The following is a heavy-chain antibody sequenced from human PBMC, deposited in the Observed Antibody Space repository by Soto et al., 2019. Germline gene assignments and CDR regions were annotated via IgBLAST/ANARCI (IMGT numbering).Heavy chain of an antibody. CDR2: IVVGSGNT. Sequence: ASVKVSCKASGFTFNRSTMQWVRQARGQRLEWKRWIVVGSGNTNYAQKFQERVTITRDMSTSTAYLQWSSLKASDTAMYYCARLAMVRGVPTYGMDVWGQGTTVTVSS. J-gene: IGHJ6*02. CDR1: GFTFNRST. V-gene: IGHV1-58*02. CDR3: ARLAMVRGVPTYGMDV. D-gene: IGHD3-10*01.